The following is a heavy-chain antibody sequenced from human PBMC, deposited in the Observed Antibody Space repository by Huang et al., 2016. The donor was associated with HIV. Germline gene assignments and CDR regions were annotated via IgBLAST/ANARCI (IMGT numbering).Heavy chain of an antibody. Sequence: QVQLVQSGAEVKKPGSSVKVSCKASGGSFRNFAIGWVRQAPGQGLEWVGGIIPTLGTANYAQKFQDRVTIIADESTSTAYMELSSLRSEDTAVYYCATVDYYDTSGPQRGYFDNWGQGTLVTVSS. CDR3: ATVDYYDTSGPQRGYFDN. J-gene: IGHJ4*02. CDR2: IIPTLGTA. D-gene: IGHD3-22*01. V-gene: IGHV1-69*01. CDR1: GGSFRNFA.